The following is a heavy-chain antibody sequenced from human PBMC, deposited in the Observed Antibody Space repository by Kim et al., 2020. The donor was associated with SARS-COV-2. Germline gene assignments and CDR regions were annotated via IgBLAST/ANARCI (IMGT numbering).Heavy chain of an antibody. J-gene: IGHJ4*02. Sequence: GGSLRLSCAASGFTFSSYAMSWVRQAPGKGLEWVSGVSYSGDDTYYADSVKDRFTVSRDNFKNTLYLQMNSLRAEDTAIYYCAKEKSAYGTYNYWGQGA. CDR1: GFTFSSYA. CDR2: VSYSGDDT. CDR3: AKEKSAYGTYNY. V-gene: IGHV3-23*01. D-gene: IGHD1-26*01.